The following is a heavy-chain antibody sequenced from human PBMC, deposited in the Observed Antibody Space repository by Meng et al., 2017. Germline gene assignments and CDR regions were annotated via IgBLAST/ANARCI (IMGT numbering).Heavy chain of an antibody. CDR1: GGSISSSNW. CDR3: ARDRGAVAGTNFDY. V-gene: IGHV4-4*02. CDR2: IYHSGST. Sequence: GRGLVKLSGTLAITCAVSGGSISSSNWWSWVRQPPGKGLEWIGEIYHSGSTNYNPSLKSRVTISVDKSKNQFSLKLSSVTAADTAVYYCARDRGAVAGTNFDYWGQGTLVTVSS. J-gene: IGHJ4*02. D-gene: IGHD6-19*01.